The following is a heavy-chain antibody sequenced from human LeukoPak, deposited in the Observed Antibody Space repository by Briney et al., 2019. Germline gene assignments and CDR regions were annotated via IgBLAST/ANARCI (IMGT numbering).Heavy chain of an antibody. CDR2: MNPNSGNT. CDR3: ARLMVRGVIITYYYYYGMDV. CDR1: GYTFTSYD. J-gene: IGHJ6*02. D-gene: IGHD3-10*01. Sequence: ASVKVSCKASGYTFTSYDINWVRQATGQGLEWMGWMNPNSGNTGYAQKFQGRVTMTRNTSISTAYMELSSLRSEDTAVYYCARLMVRGVIITYYYYYGMDVWGQGTTVTVSS. V-gene: IGHV1-8*01.